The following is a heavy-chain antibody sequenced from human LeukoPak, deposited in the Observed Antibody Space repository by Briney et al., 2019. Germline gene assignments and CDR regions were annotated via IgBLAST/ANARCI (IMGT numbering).Heavy chain of an antibody. Sequence: ASVKVSCKASGGTFSSYAISWVRQAPGQGLEWMGGIIPIFGTANYAQKFQGRVTITADESTSTAYMELSSLRSEDTAVYYCARGSEDTAHYYYYYMDVWGKGTTVTVSS. V-gene: IGHV1-69*13. CDR2: IIPIFGTA. D-gene: IGHD5-18*01. J-gene: IGHJ6*03. CDR3: ARGSEDTAHYYYYYMDV. CDR1: GGTFSSYA.